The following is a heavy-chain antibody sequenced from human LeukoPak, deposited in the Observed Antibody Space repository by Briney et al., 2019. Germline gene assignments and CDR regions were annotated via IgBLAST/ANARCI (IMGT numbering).Heavy chain of an antibody. J-gene: IGHJ3*01. Sequence: GGSLRLSCAASGFTFSSYEMNWVRQAPGKGLELAGTVSYYGSGRHYSDSVKGRFTISRDNSKKVMYLQMSSLRVADTAVFYCARGLGGDAFALWGQGKIVIVSS. CDR1: GFTFSSYE. V-gene: IGHV3-30*03. CDR2: VSYYGSGR. D-gene: IGHD1-26*01. CDR3: ARGLGGDAFAL.